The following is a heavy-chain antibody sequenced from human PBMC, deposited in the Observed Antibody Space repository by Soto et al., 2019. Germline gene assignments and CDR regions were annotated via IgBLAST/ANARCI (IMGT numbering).Heavy chain of an antibody. D-gene: IGHD1-26*01. J-gene: IGHJ4*02. V-gene: IGHV1-8*01. CDR1: GYTLSTYD. CDR2: LNPKSGMT. CDR3: ARVAGSPDY. Sequence: QVQLVQSGPEVKKPGASVKVSCKASGYTLSTYDFNWVRQAPGQGLEWMGWLNPKSGMTGSAQKFQGRVTMTRDSSISTVYMELSSLRSEDTAVYYCARVAGSPDYWGQGTLVTVSS.